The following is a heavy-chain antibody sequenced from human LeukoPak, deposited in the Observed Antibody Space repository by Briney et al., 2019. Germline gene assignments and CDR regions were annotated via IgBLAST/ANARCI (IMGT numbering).Heavy chain of an antibody. J-gene: IGHJ6*03. Sequence: SETLSLTCAVSGYSISSGYYWGWIRQPPGKGLEWIGSIYHSGSTYYNPSLKSRVTISVDTSKNQFSLKLSSVTAADTTVYYCAREVRYSSSAYYMDVWGKGTTVTVSS. D-gene: IGHD6-13*01. V-gene: IGHV4-38-2*02. CDR3: AREVRYSSSAYYMDV. CDR2: IYHSGST. CDR1: GYSISSGYY.